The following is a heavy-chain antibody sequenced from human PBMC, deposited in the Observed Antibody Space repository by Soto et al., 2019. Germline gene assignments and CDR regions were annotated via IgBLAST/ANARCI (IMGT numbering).Heavy chain of an antibody. CDR1: GGSSSSSNW. J-gene: IGHJ5*02. D-gene: IGHD3-9*01. V-gene: IGHV4-4*02. CDR3: ARADDILTGYNA. CDR2: IYHSGST. Sequence: PSETLSLTCAVSGGSSSSSNWWSWVRQPPGKGLEWIGEIYHSGSTNYNPSLKSRVTISVDKSKNQFSLKLSSVSAADTAVYYCARADDILTGYNAWGQGTLVTVSS.